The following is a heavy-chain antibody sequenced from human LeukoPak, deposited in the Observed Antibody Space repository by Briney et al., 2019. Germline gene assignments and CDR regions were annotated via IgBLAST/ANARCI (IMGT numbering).Heavy chain of an antibody. CDR3: ARDRFKGWLQRPDAFDI. J-gene: IGHJ3*02. CDR1: GGTFSSYA. Sequence: GASVKVSCKASGGTFSSYAISWVRQAPGQGLEWMGRIIPILGIANYAQKFQGRVTITADKSTSTAYMELSSLRSEDTAVYYCARDRFKGWLQRPDAFDIWGQGTMVTVSS. CDR2: IIPILGIA. D-gene: IGHD5-24*01. V-gene: IGHV1-69*04.